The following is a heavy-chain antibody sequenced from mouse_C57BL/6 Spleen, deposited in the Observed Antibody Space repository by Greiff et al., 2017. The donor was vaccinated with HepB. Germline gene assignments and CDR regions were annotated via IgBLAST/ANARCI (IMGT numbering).Heavy chain of an antibody. CDR1: GYTFTSYW. V-gene: IGHV1-74*01. D-gene: IGHD4-1*01. Sequence: QVQLKQPGAELVKPGASVKVSCKASGYTFTSYWMHWVKQRPGRGLEWIGRIHPSDSDTNYNQKFKGKATLTVDKSSSTAYMQLSSLTSEDSAVYYCAINWDEFAYWGQGTLVTVSA. J-gene: IGHJ3*01. CDR2: IHPSDSDT. CDR3: AINWDEFAY.